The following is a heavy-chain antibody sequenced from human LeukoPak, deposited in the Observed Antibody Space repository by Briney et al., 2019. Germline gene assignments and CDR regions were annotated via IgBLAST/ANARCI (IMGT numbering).Heavy chain of an antibody. CDR1: GGSFSGYY. CDR3: ARDPSLYYDPTGYFFEGNWFDP. J-gene: IGHJ5*02. V-gene: IGHV4-34*01. D-gene: IGHD3-22*01. Sequence: SSETLSLTCAVLGGSFSGYYWSWIRQPPGKGLEWIGEINQSGSSNYNPSLKNRVSISLDTSKNQFSLKLTSVTAADTAVYYCARDPSLYYDPTGYFFEGNWFDPWGQGTLVTVSS. CDR2: INQSGSS.